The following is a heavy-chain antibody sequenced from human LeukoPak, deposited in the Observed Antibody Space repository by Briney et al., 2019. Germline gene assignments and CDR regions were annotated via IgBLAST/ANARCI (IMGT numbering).Heavy chain of an antibody. V-gene: IGHV3-7*01. CDR3: ARGEGQLWSTCFDY. D-gene: IGHD5-18*01. CDR1: GFTFSSAW. Sequence: GGSLRLSCAASGFTFSSAWMTWVRQAPGKGLEWVANIKQDGSEKYYVDSVKGRFTISRDNAKNSLYLQMNSLRAEDTAVYYCARGEGQLWSTCFDYWGQGTLVTVSS. CDR2: IKQDGSEK. J-gene: IGHJ4*02.